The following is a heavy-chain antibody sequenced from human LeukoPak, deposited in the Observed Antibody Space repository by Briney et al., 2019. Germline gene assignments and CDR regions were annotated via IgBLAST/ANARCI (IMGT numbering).Heavy chain of an antibody. CDR2: INPNSGGT. CDR1: GYTFTGYY. Sequence: ASVKVSCKASGYTFTGYYMHWVRQAPGQGLEWMGWINPNSGGTNYAQKFQGRVTMTRDTSISTAYMELSRLRSDDTAVYYCARDVGRIAARVRNWFDPWGQGTLVTASS. V-gene: IGHV1-2*02. CDR3: ARDVGRIAARVRNWFDP. J-gene: IGHJ5*02. D-gene: IGHD6-6*01.